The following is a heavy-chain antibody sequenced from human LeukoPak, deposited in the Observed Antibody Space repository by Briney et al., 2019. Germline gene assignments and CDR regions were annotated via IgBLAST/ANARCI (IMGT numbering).Heavy chain of an antibody. J-gene: IGHJ6*02. D-gene: IGHD2-15*01. CDR1: GFTFSSYA. V-gene: IGHV3-23*01. CDR2: ISGSGSST. CDR3: AKRPRYCSGGSCYYYYYGMDV. Sequence: GGSLRLSCAASGFTFSSYAMSWVRQAPGKGLEWVSAISGSGSSTYYADSVKGRFTISRDNSKNTLYLQMNSLRVEDTAVYYRAKRPRYCSGGSCYYYYYGMDVWGQGTTVTVSS.